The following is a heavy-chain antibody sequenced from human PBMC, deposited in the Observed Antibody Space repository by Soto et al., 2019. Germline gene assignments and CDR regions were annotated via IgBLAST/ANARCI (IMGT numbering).Heavy chain of an antibody. D-gene: IGHD2-15*01. CDR3: ARCSLVVIPVPGFDP. J-gene: IGHJ5*02. CDR2: IYYNGNT. V-gene: IGHV4-31*03. CDR1: GGSISSGGYY. Sequence: SETLSLTCTVSGGSISSGGYYWSWIRQHPGRGLEWIGYIYYNGNTYYNPSLKSRVTVSVDTSKNQFSLNVRSVTAADTAVYYCARCSLVVIPVPGFDPWGQGALVTVSS.